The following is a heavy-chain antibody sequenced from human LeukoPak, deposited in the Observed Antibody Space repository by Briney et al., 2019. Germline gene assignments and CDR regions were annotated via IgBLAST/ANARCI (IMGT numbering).Heavy chain of an antibody. J-gene: IGHJ4*02. CDR3: ARLSRYSYGFKDY. CDR1: GYSFTSYW. Sequence: GESLKISCQGSGYSFTSYWIGWLRQMPGKGLEWMGIIYPGDFDTRYSPSFQGQVTISADKSISTAYLQWSSLKASDTAMYYCARLSRYSYGFKDYWGQGTLVTVSS. CDR2: IYPGDFDT. D-gene: IGHD5-18*01. V-gene: IGHV5-51*01.